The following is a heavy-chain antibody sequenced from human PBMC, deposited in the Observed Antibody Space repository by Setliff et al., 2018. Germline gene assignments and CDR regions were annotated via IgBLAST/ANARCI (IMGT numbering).Heavy chain of an antibody. V-gene: IGHV3-11*04. J-gene: IGHJ4*01. D-gene: IGHD1-1*01. CDR3: AREGKNWNDLDY. Sequence: GGSLRLSCAASGFTFSDEYMSWIRQAPGKGLEWVAYISSSGSTIYYADSVKGRFTISRDNAKNSLYLQMNSLRAEDTALYYCAREGKNWNDLDYWGHGTLVTVSS. CDR2: ISSSGSTI. CDR1: GFTFSDEY.